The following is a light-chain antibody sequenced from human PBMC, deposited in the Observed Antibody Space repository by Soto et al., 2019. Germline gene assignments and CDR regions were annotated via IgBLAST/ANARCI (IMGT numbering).Light chain of an antibody. Sequence: QSALTQPASVSGSPGQSITISCTGTSSDVGGYNFVSWYQQHPGKAPRLIIYEVSSRPSGVSYRFSGSKSGNTASLTISGLRAEDEADYYCSSYTLRNTLVLFGGGTKVTVL. CDR1: SSDVGGYNF. V-gene: IGLV2-14*01. CDR3: SSYTLRNTLVL. CDR2: EVS. J-gene: IGLJ3*02.